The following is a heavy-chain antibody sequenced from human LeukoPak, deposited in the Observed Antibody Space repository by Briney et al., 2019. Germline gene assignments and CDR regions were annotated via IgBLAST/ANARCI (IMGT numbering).Heavy chain of an antibody. D-gene: IGHD3-16*01. V-gene: IGHV7-4-1*02. CDR2: INTNTGNP. CDR3: ARDGSEGELYDWFDP. CDR1: GYTFTSYA. J-gene: IGHJ5*02. Sequence: ASVKVSCKASGYTFTSYAMNWVRQAPGQGLEWMGWINTNTGNPTYAQGFTGRFVFSLDTSVSTAYLQISSLKAEDTAVYYCARDGSEGELYDWFDPWGQGTLVTVSS.